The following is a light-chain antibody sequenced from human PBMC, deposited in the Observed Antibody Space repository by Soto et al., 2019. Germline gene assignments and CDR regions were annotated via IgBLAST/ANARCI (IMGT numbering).Light chain of an antibody. CDR3: QQSNNWPYT. J-gene: IGKJ2*01. V-gene: IGKV3-15*01. CDR1: QSVGRN. Sequence: EIVMTQSPVALSVSPGERAALSCRASQSVGRNFAWYQQRPGQAPRVLIYGTSTRATGVPARFSGSGSGTDLPLTISTLQSEDFAVYYCQQSNNWPYTFGQGTRLEIK. CDR2: GTS.